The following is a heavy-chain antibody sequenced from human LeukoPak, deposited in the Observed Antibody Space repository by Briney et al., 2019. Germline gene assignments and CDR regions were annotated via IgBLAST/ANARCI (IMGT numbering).Heavy chain of an antibody. CDR1: GGSFSGYY. Sequence: SETLSLTCAVYGGSFSGYYWSWIRQPPGKGLKWIGEINHSGSTNYNPSLKSRVTISVDTSKNQFSLKLSSVTAADTAVYYCARHGGTSGSYFIDYWGQGTLVTVSS. J-gene: IGHJ4*02. CDR3: ARHGGTSGSYFIDY. CDR2: INHSGST. V-gene: IGHV4-34*01. D-gene: IGHD1-26*01.